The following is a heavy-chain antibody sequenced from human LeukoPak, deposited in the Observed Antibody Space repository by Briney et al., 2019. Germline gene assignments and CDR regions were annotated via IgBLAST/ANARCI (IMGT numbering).Heavy chain of an antibody. CDR2: IDHSGST. CDR3: APLFLPVGRSTYS. D-gene: IGHD1-26*01. J-gene: IGHJ4*02. V-gene: IGHV4-34*01. Sequence: SETLSLPCAVYGGSFSGYYWSWIRQPPGKGLEWIGEIDHSGSTNYNPSLKSRVTISVDTSKNQFSLKLSSVTAADTAVYYCAPLFLPVGRSTYSWGQGTLVTVSS. CDR1: GGSFSGYY.